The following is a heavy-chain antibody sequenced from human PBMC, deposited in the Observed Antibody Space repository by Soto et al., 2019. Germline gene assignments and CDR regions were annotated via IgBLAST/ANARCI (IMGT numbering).Heavy chain of an antibody. CDR2: IIPIFGTA. J-gene: IGHJ5*02. CDR1: GGTFSSYA. D-gene: IGHD3-22*01. Sequence: QVQLVQSGAEVKKPGSSVKVSCKASGGTFSSYAISWVRQAPGQGLEWMGEIIPIFGTANYAQKFQGRVTITAXXSXSXXYIELSSRRSEDTAVYYCARDRGPSSGYYPYWFDPWGQGTLVTVSS. CDR3: ARDRGPSSGYYPYWFDP. V-gene: IGHV1-69*12.